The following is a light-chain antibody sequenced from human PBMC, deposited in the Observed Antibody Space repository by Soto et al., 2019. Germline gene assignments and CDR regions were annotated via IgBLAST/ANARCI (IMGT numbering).Light chain of an antibody. CDR3: QPDNNYWT. V-gene: IGKV1-5*03. J-gene: IGKJ1*01. Sequence: DIQMTQSPSTLSASVGDRVTITCRASQTVNNWLAWYQQKPGKAPKLLIYKVSSLESGVPSRFSGSGSVTDFTLTISSLQPDYFATYYCQPDNNYWTFGQGTKVEIK. CDR1: QTVNNW. CDR2: KVS.